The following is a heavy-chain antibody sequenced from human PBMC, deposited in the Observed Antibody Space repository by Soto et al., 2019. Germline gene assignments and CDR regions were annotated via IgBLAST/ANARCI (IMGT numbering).Heavy chain of an antibody. J-gene: IGHJ6*03. CDR3: ARLRYYDFWIGYLDMDV. V-gene: IGHV4-59*08. Sequence: SETLSLTCTVSGGSISSYYWSWIRQPPGKGLEWIGYIYYSGSTNYNPSLKSRVTISVDTSKNQFSLKLSSVTAADTAVYYCARLRYYDFWIGYLDMDVGGKGTTVTVSS. CDR2: IYYSGST. CDR1: GGSISSYY. D-gene: IGHD3-3*01.